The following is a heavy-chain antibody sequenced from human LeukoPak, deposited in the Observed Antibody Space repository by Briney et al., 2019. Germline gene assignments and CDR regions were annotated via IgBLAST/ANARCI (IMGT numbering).Heavy chain of an antibody. J-gene: IGHJ4*02. V-gene: IGHV1-2*02. CDR3: ARGKTGHYFDY. Sequence: AASVKVSCKASGYTFTDYYMHWVRQAPGQGLEWMGLINPKSGCTNYAEHVEGRLTMTRDTSINTAYMGLSRLRSDDTDVYYCARGKTGHYFDYWGQGTLVTVSS. D-gene: IGHD1-14*01. CDR1: GYTFTDYY. CDR2: INPKSGCT.